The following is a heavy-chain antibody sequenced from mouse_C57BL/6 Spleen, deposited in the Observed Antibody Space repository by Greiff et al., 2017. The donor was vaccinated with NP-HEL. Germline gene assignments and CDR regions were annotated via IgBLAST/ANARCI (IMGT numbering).Heavy chain of an antibody. CDR2: IGPGSGST. V-gene: IGHV1-77*01. J-gene: IGHJ4*01. Sequence: QVQLQQSGAELVKPGASVKISCKASGYTFTDYYINWVKQRPGQGLEWIGKIGPGSGSTYYNEKFKGKATLTADKSSSTAYMQLSSLSSEDSAVYFCARSGDLRGYYAMDYWGQGTSVTVSS. CDR3: ARSGDLRGYYAMDY. CDR1: GYTFTDYY.